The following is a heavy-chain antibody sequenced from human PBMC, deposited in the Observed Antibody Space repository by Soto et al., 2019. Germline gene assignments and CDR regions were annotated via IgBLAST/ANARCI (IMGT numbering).Heavy chain of an antibody. CDR2: INYRGIT. J-gene: IGHJ6*02. D-gene: IGHD4-17*01. Sequence: QVQLQQWGAGLLKPSETLSLTCGVSGGSFRGYSWNWFRQSPEMGLEWIGEINYRGITSYNPSLRSRATIPLDTSTNRFSLTLTSVTAADTAIYYCARAPMDDYGNYYDGMDVWGQGTTITVS. V-gene: IGHV4-34*01. CDR3: ARAPMDDYGNYYDGMDV. CDR1: GGSFRGYS.